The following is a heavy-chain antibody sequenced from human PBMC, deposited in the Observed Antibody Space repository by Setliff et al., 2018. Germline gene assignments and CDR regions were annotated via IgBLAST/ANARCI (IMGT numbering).Heavy chain of an antibody. CDR3: TRHEDRNKCTSSSCYRENDAFDV. CDR2: IYPGDSDT. J-gene: IGHJ3*01. Sequence: PGESLKISCKASGYIFTNYWIGWVRQMPGKGLEWMGVIYPGDSDTRYSPSFQGQVTISADKSINTAYLQWSSLKASDTAIYYCTRHEDRNKCTSSSCYRENDAFDVWGQGAMVTLSS. CDR1: GYIFTNYW. V-gene: IGHV5-51*01. D-gene: IGHD2-2*01.